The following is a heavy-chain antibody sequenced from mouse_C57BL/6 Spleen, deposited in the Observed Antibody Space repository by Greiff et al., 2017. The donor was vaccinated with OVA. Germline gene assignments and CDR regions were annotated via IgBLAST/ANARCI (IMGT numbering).Heavy chain of an antibody. CDR1: GYAFSSSW. CDR2: IYPGDGDT. V-gene: IGHV1-82*01. CDR3: AREGNYFDY. Sequence: VQLKESGPELVKPGASVKISCKASGYAFSSSWMNWVKQRPGKGLEWIGRIYPGDGDTNYNGKFKGKATLTADKSSSTAYMQLSSLTSEDSAVYFCAREGNYFDYWGQGTTLTVSS. J-gene: IGHJ2*01.